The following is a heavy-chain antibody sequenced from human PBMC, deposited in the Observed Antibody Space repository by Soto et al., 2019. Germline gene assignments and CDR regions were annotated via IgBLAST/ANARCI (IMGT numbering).Heavy chain of an antibody. CDR3: TGGSRSGGSP. D-gene: IGHD2-15*01. J-gene: IGHJ5*02. Sequence: PGGSLRLSCAASGFTFSDFYMSWIRQAPGKGLEWISFISPSGGTTYYADSVKGRFTISRDNPKNSLYLQMNSLRAEDTAVYYCTGGSRSGGSPWAQGTMVTVSS. CDR2: ISPSGGTT. CDR1: GFTFSDFY. V-gene: IGHV3-11*01.